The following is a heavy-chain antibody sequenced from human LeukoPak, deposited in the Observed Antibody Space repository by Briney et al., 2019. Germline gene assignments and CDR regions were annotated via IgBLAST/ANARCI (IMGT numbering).Heavy chain of an antibody. J-gene: IGHJ6*02. V-gene: IGHV4-34*01. Sequence: SETLSLTCAVYGGSFSGYYWSWIRQPPGKGLEWIGEINHSGSTNYNPSLKSRVTISVDTSKNQFSLKLSSVTAADTAVYYCARGPGYYYYYYGMDVWGQGTTVTVSS. CDR2: INHSGST. CDR1: GGSFSGYY. CDR3: ARGPGYYYYYYGMDV. D-gene: IGHD1-1*01.